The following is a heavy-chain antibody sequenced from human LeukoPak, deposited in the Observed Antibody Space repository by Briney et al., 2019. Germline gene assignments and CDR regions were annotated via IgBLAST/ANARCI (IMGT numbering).Heavy chain of an antibody. V-gene: IGHV3-7*01. CDR1: GFTFSNYW. J-gene: IGHJ2*01. CDR3: ARDRGSIIEVQTPNGYSNL. Sequence: GGSLRLSCAASGFTFSNYWMSWVRQAPGKGLEWLANINQDGSEMYYVDSVKGRFTISRDNGKNSLYLQINSLRADDTAVYYCARDRGSIIEVQTPNGYSNLWGRGTLVTVSP. D-gene: IGHD2-2*01. CDR2: INQDGSEM.